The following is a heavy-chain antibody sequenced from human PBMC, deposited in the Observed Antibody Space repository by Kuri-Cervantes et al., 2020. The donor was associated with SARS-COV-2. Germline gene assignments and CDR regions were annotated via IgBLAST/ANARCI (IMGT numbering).Heavy chain of an antibody. CDR3: AGGERADYYDSSGYTFDY. CDR2: ISAYNGNT. D-gene: IGHD3-22*01. V-gene: IGHV1-18*01. J-gene: IGHJ4*02. CDR1: GYTFTSYG. Sequence: ASVKVSCKASGYTFTSYGISWVRQAPGQGLEWMGWISAYNGNTNYAQKLQGRVTMTTDTSTSTAYMELRSLRSDDTAVYYCAGGERADYYDSSGYTFDYWGQGTLVTVSS.